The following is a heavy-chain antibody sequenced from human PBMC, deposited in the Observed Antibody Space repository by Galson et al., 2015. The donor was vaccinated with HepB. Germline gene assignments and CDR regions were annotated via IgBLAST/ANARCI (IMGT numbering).Heavy chain of an antibody. Sequence: QSGAEVKKPGASVKASCKASGYTFTSYAMHWVRQAPGQRLEWMGWINAGNGNTKYSQKFQGRVTITRDTSASTAYMELSSLRSEDTAVYYCARAWNDVGWFDPWGQGTLVTVSS. V-gene: IGHV1-3*01. CDR1: GYTFTSYA. J-gene: IGHJ5*02. D-gene: IGHD1-1*01. CDR2: INAGNGNT. CDR3: ARAWNDVGWFDP.